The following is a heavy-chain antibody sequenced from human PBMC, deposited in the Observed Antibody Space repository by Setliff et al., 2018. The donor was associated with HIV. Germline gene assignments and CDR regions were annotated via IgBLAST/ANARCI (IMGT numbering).Heavy chain of an antibody. CDR3: ARGSSSGTDLAVL. CDR1: GGSINSRTHY. Sequence: SETLSLTCNVSGGSINSRTHYWGWIRQPPGKGLEWIGSIHHTGRTYYNPSLKSRITISLDTSKNQYSLKLTSVTAADTAVYYCARGSSSGTDLAVLWGQGTLVTVSS. D-gene: IGHD3-22*01. J-gene: IGHJ4*02. CDR2: IHHTGRT. V-gene: IGHV4-39*07.